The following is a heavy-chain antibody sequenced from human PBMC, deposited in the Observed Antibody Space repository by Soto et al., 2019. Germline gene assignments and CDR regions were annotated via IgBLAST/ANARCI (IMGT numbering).Heavy chain of an antibody. Sequence: SETLSLTCTVSGGSISSGSCYWSWIRHHPGKGLEWIAYINYSGSTNYNLSLKSRATISVDTSKNQVVLTMTNMDPVDTATYYCAHRGNYYDSSGYYFDYWGQGTPVTVSS. V-gene: IGHV4-31*03. CDR2: INYSGST. J-gene: IGHJ4*02. CDR3: AHRGNYYDSSGYYFDY. D-gene: IGHD3-22*01. CDR1: GGSISSGSCY.